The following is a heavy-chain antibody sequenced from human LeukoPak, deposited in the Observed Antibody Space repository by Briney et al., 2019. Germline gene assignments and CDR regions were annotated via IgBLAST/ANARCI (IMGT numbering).Heavy chain of an antibody. D-gene: IGHD2-15*01. CDR1: GFTFSSYA. V-gene: IGHV3-30*04. CDR3: ARSGINFAGSGQKFDY. CDR2: LSYDGSNK. Sequence: GGSLRLSCAASGFTFSSYAMHWVRQAPGKGLEWLAALSYDGSNKYYADSVKGRFTISRDNPKNTLYLQMNSLRAEDTAVYYCARSGINFAGSGQKFDYWGQGTLVTVSS. J-gene: IGHJ4*02.